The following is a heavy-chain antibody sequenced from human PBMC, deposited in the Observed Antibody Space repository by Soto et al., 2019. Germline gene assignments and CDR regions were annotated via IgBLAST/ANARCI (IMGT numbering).Heavy chain of an antibody. CDR3: ARHGYNWKTDY. D-gene: IGHD1-20*01. V-gene: IGHV4-31*03. CDR1: GGSISSGGYY. J-gene: IGHJ4*02. Sequence: SETLSLTCTVSGGSISSGGYYWSWIRQHPGKGLEWIGYIYYSGSTYYNPSLKSRVTISVDTSKNQFSLKLSSVTAADTAVYYCARHGYNWKTDYWGQGTLVTVSS. CDR2: IYYSGST.